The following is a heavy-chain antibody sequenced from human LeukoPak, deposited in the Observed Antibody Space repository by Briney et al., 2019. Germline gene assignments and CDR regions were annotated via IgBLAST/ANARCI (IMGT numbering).Heavy chain of an antibody. V-gene: IGHV4-39*01. CDR1: GDSISGSSNY. CDR2: IYYSGTT. D-gene: IGHD6-19*01. J-gene: IGHJ3*02. CDR3: SIHRHSSGLGAFDI. Sequence: PSETLSLTCTVSGDSISGSSNYWGWIRQPPGKGLEWIGTIYYSGTTYYNPSLKSRVTIPVDTSKNQFSLKLSSVTAADTAMYYCSIHRHSSGLGAFDIWGQGTMVTVSS.